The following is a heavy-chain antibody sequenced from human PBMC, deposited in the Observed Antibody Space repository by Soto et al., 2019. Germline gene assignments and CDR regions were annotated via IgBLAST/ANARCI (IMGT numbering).Heavy chain of an antibody. Sequence: SETLSLTCTVSGGSISSGDYYWSWIRQPPGKGLEWIGYIYYSWSTYYNPSLKSRVTISVDTSKNQFSLKLSSVTAADTAVYYCARGPFLFSHSSRGNFAYWAQRSLVPVSA. V-gene: IGHV4-30-4*02. CDR2: IYYSWST. CDR1: GGSISSGDYY. CDR3: ARGPFLFSHSSRGNFAY. J-gene: IGHJ4*02. D-gene: IGHD6-19*01.